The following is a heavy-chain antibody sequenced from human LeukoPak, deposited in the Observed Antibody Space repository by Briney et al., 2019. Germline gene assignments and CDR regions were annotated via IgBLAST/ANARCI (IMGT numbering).Heavy chain of an antibody. Sequence: PGGSLRLSCAASGFTVSSNYMSWVRQAPGKGLEWVSVIYSGGSTYYADSVKGRFTISRDNSKNTLYLQMNSLRAEDTAVYYCARGRDYGDQDQNYWGQGTLVTVSS. V-gene: IGHV3-53*01. CDR2: IYSGGST. CDR3: ARGRDYGDQDQNY. CDR1: GFTVSSNY. D-gene: IGHD4-17*01. J-gene: IGHJ4*02.